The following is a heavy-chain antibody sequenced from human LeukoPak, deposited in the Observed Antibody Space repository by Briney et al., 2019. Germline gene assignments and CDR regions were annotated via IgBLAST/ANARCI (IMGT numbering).Heavy chain of an antibody. Sequence: GSLRLSCAASGFTFSSYAMGWVRQAPGKGVEWVSASSGSGGSTYYADSVKGRFTISRDNSRNTLYLQMDSLRAEDTAVYYCAKDQFRFRGTVNNWFDPWGQGTLVTVSS. CDR2: SSGSGGST. J-gene: IGHJ5*02. D-gene: IGHD4-17*01. CDR1: GFTFSSYA. V-gene: IGHV3-23*01. CDR3: AKDQFRFRGTVNNWFDP.